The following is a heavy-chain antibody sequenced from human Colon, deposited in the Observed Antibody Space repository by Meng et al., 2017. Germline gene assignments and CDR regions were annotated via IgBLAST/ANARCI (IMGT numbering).Heavy chain of an antibody. CDR1: GGSITTNNW. V-gene: IGHV4-4*03. CDR2: IHPSGGT. Sequence: GHREESGPGLVKPPGTLSLTCAGSGGSITTNNWWSWVRQPPGKGLEWIGEIHPSGGTNYNPSLKSRVTMSIDNSKRQFSLNLSSVTAADTAVYYCARGGGCVNGVCGSLDYWGQGTLVTVSS. CDR3: ARGGGCVNGVCGSLDY. J-gene: IGHJ4*02. D-gene: IGHD2-8*01.